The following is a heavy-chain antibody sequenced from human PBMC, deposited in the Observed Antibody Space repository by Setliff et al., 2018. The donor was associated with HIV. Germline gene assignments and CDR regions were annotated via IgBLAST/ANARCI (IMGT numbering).Heavy chain of an antibody. CDR3: ARETRSGWYDLAY. J-gene: IGHJ4*02. D-gene: IGHD6-19*01. Sequence: SETLSLTCAVYGGSFSGYYWSWIRQPPGKGLEWIGGINHSGDTNYNPSLKSRVTISVDTSKKQFSLKLSSVTAADTAVYFCARETRSGWYDLAYWGQGTLVTVSS. CDR2: INHSGDT. CDR1: GGSFSGYY. V-gene: IGHV4-34*01.